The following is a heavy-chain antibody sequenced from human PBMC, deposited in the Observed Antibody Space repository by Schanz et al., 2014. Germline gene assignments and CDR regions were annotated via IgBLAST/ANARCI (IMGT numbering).Heavy chain of an antibody. V-gene: IGHV3-66*01. J-gene: IGHJ5*02. Sequence: MQLVESGGGLVKPGGSLRLSCAASGFGFSSYSMNWVRQAPGKGLEWVSFIYIGGNTYYADSVKGRFTISRDNSKNTVYIQMNSLRAEDTAVYYCARAGYDADNWFDPWGQGTLVTVSS. CDR3: ARAGYDADNWFDP. CDR1: GFGFSSYS. CDR2: IYIGGNT. D-gene: IGHD2-2*01.